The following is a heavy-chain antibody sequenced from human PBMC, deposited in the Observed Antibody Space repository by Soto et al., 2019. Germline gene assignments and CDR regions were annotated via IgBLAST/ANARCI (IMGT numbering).Heavy chain of an antibody. D-gene: IGHD3-22*01. J-gene: IGHJ4*02. Sequence: SVKVSCKASGFTFSSSAVQWVRQARGQRLEWIGWIVVGSSNRNYAQKFQERVTITRDMSTSTAYMELRSLRSEDTAVYYCAADPGYYYDSSGYYSPLHWGQGTLVTVSS. V-gene: IGHV1-58*01. CDR1: GFTFSSSA. CDR2: IVVGSSNR. CDR3: AADPGYYYDSSGYYSPLH.